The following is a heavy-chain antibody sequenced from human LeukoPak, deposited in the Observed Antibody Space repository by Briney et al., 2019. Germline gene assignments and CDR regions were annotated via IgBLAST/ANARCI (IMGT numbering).Heavy chain of an antibody. CDR3: ARVLVAFDY. CDR2: ISSSGSTI. V-gene: IGHV3-48*03. J-gene: IGHJ4*02. D-gene: IGHD3-9*01. Sequence: QSGGSLRLSCAASGFTFSSYEMNWVRQAPGKGLEWVSYISSSGSTICYADSVKGRFTISRDNAKNSLYLQMNSLRAEDTAVYYCARVLVAFDYWGQGTLVTVSS. CDR1: GFTFSSYE.